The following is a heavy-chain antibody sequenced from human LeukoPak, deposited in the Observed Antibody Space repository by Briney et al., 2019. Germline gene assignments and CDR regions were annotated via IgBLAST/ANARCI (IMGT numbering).Heavy chain of an antibody. CDR3: ARDRGTDDAFDI. CDR1: GFTFSDYY. D-gene: IGHD3-10*01. J-gene: IGHJ3*02. V-gene: IGHV3-11*04. CDR2: ISSSGSTI. Sequence: GGSLRLSCAASGFTFSDYYMSWIRQAPGKGLEWVSYISSSGSTIYYADSVKGRFTISRDNAKNSLYLQINSLRAKDTAVYYCARDRGTDDAFDIWGQGTMVTVSS.